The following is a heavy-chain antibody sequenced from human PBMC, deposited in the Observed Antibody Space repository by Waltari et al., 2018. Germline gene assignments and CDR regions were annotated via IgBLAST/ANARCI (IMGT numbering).Heavy chain of an antibody. Sequence: EVQLVQSGAEVKKPGATVKISCKASGYTFTDYYRHWVQQAPGKGLEWMGLVNPEDGETINAKKFQGRVTMTEDTSTDPAYMELSSLRSEDTAMYYCATDGYFDYWGQGTLVTVSS. V-gene: IGHV1-69-2*01. CDR1: GYTFTDYY. CDR3: ATDGYFDY. CDR2: VNPEDGET. J-gene: IGHJ4*02.